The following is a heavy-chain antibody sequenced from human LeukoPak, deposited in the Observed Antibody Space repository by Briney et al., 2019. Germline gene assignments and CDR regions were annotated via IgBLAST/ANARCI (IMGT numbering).Heavy chain of an antibody. V-gene: IGHV3-48*03. CDR3: ARAGYCSSTSRPSHYYYGMDV. J-gene: IGHJ6*04. CDR1: GFTFSSYE. Sequence: PGGSLRLSCAASGFTFSSYEMNWVRQAPGKGLEWVSYISSSGSTIYYADSVKGRFTISRDNAKNSLYLQVNSLRAEDTAVYYCARAGYCSSTSRPSHYYYGMDVWGKGTTVTVSS. D-gene: IGHD2-2*01. CDR2: ISSSGSTI.